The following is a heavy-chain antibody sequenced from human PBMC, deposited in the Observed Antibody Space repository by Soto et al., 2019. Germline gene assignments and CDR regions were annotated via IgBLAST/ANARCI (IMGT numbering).Heavy chain of an antibody. J-gene: IGHJ4*02. V-gene: IGHV3-15*01. CDR1: GFTFGDYA. CDR3: TTDLLSPELEFDY. D-gene: IGHD1-1*01. Sequence: GGSLRLSCTASGFTFGDYAMSWFRQAQGKGLEWVGCIRSKTDGGTTDYAAPVKGRFTISRDDSKNTLYLQMNSLKTEDTAVYYCTTDLLSPELEFDYWGQGTLVTVSS. CDR2: IRSKTDGGTT.